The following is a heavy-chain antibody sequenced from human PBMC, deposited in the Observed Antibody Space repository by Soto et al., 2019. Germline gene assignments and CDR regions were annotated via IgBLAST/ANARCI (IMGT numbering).Heavy chain of an antibody. CDR1: GFTFSTYA. CDR2: ISFDGSNK. V-gene: IGHV3-30-3*01. CDR3: ARESLIVAGPFDY. Sequence: PGGSLRLSCAASGFTFSTYAMHWVRQAPGKGLEWVAVISFDGSNKYYADSVKGRFTISRDNSKNTLYLQMNSLRPEDTAVYYCARESLIVAGPFDYWGQGTLVTVSS. J-gene: IGHJ4*02. D-gene: IGHD6-19*01.